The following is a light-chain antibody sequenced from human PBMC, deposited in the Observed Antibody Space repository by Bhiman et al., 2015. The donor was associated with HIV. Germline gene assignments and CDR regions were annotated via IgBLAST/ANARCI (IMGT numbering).Light chain of an antibody. CDR2: TND. Sequence: QSVLTQPPSASGTPGQSVTISCSGSRSNIGSNTVTWYQQLPGTAPKLLIYTNDQRASGVPDRFSASKSGTSASLAINGLQPEDEADYFCSAWDDRLYGRLFGGGTQLTVL. V-gene: IGLV1-44*01. CDR1: RSNIGSNT. CDR3: SAWDDRLYGRL. J-gene: IGLJ2*01.